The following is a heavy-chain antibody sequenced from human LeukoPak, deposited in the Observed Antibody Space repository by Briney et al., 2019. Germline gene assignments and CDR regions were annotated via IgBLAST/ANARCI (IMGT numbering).Heavy chain of an antibody. CDR3: ARQTGSGLFILP. Sequence: SSETLSLTCTVSGVSISSSNSYWGWIRQPPGKGLEWIGSIYYSGNTYYNASLKSQVSISIDTSKNQFSLKLTSVTAADTAVYYCARQTGSGLFILPGGQGTLVTVSS. J-gene: IGHJ4*02. D-gene: IGHD3/OR15-3a*01. CDR1: GVSISSSNSY. CDR2: IYYSGNT. V-gene: IGHV4-39*01.